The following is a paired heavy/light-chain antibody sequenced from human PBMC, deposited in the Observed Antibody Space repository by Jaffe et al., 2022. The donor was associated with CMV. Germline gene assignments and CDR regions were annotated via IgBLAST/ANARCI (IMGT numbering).Light chain of an antibody. Sequence: EIVLTQSPGTLSLSPGERATLSCRASQSVSSSYLAWYQQKPGQAPRLLIYGASSRATGIPDRFSGSGSGTDFTLTISRLEPEDFAVYYCQLRGPFGPGTKVDIK. V-gene: IGKV3-20*01. CDR3: QLRGP. CDR2: GAS. CDR1: QSVSSSY. J-gene: IGKJ3*01.
Heavy chain of an antibody. CDR2: IIPIFGTA. CDR3: ARAAPPAPITSNYGDYPYYFDY. CDR1: GGTFSSYA. Sequence: QVQLVQSGAEVKKPGSSVKVSCKASGGTFSSYAISWVRQAPGQGLEWMGGIIPIFGTANYAQKFQGRVTITADESTSTAYMELSSLRSEDTAVYYCARAAPPAPITSNYGDYPYYFDYWGQGTLVTVSS. J-gene: IGHJ4*02. V-gene: IGHV1-69*01. D-gene: IGHD4-17*01.